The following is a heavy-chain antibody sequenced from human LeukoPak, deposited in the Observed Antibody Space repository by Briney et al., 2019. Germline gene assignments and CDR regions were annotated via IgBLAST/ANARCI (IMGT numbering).Heavy chain of an antibody. CDR3: TTEGIVVVVAAEDDFDY. J-gene: IGHJ4*02. CDR1: GFTFSNAW. CDR2: LKSKTDGGTT. D-gene: IGHD2-15*01. Sequence: PGGSLRLSCAASGFTFSNAWMSWVRQAPGKGLEWVGRLKSKTDGGTTDYAAPVKGRFTISRDDSKNTLYLQMNSLKTEDTAVYYCTTEGIVVVVAAEDDFDYWGQGTLVTVSS. V-gene: IGHV3-15*01.